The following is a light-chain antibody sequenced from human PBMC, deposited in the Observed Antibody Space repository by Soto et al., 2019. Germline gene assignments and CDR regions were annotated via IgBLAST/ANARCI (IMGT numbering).Light chain of an antibody. V-gene: IGKV1-5*03. CDR2: NAS. Sequence: DILMTQYPSTLSTSVGDRVTITCRASQSISSWLAWYQQKLGKAPKLLIYNASSFKSGVPSRCNGGGSGAGFTLNISSLQPVEFATYYCQQYNSYSTLGKGTKV. J-gene: IGKJ1*01. CDR1: QSISSW. CDR3: QQYNSYST.